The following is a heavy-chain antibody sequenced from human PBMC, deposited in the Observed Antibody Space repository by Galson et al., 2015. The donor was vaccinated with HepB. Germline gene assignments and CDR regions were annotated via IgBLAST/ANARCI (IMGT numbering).Heavy chain of an antibody. V-gene: IGHV1-69*13. Sequence: SVKVSCKASGGTFSSYAISWVRQAPGQGLEWMGGIIPIFGTANYAQKFQGRVTITADESTSTAYMELSSLRSEDTAVYYCARVAEGYSGLDPWGQGTLVTVSS. CDR3: ARVAEGYSGLDP. J-gene: IGHJ5*02. CDR2: IIPIFGTA. D-gene: IGHD1-26*01. CDR1: GGTFSSYA.